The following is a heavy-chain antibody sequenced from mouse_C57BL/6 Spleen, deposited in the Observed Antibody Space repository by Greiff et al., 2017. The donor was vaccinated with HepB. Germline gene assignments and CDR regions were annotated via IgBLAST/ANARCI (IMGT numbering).Heavy chain of an antibody. J-gene: IGHJ3*01. CDR1: GYTFTSYW. CDR3: ARRDLYYGSSYAWFAY. V-gene: IGHV1-50*01. CDR2: IDPSDSYT. D-gene: IGHD1-1*01. Sequence: QVQLQQPGAELVKPGASVKLSCKASGYTFTSYWMQWVKQRPGQGLEWIGEIDPSDSYTNYNQKFKGKATLTVDTSSSTAYMQLSSLPSEDSAVSYCARRDLYYGSSYAWFAYWGQGTLVTVSA.